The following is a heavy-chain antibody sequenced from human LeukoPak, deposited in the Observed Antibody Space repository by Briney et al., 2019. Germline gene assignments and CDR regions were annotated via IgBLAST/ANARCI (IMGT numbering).Heavy chain of an antibody. CDR2: IIPIFGTA. J-gene: IGHJ4*02. D-gene: IGHD2-15*01. CDR3: ARDRAGTGYCSGGSCYSAGY. Sequence: SVKVSCKASGGTFSSYAISWVRQAPGQGLEWMGGIIPIFGTANYAQKFQGRVTITADESTSTAYMELSSLRSEDTAVYYCARDRAGTGYCSGGSCYSAGYWGQGTLVTVSP. CDR1: GGTFSSYA. V-gene: IGHV1-69*13.